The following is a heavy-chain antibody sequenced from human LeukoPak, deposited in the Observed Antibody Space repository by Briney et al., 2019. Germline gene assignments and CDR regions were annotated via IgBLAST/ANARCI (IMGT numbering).Heavy chain of an antibody. CDR1: GGSISSSSYY. CDR2: IYYSGST. V-gene: IGHV4-61*05. J-gene: IGHJ4*02. CDR3: ARHTYIKPVAPFDY. Sequence: PSETLSLTCTVSGGSISSSSYYWGWIRQPPGKGLEWIGYIYYSGSTNYNPSLKSRVTISIEPPKNQFSLNLTSVTAADTAVYYCARHTYIKPVAPFDYWGQGALVTVSS. D-gene: IGHD4-23*01.